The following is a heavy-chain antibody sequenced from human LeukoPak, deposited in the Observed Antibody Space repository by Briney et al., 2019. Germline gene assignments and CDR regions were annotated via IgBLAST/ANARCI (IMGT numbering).Heavy chain of an antibody. CDR3: TRQDGWSTDHYYYYYMDV. CDR1: GFTFSGSA. CDR2: IRSKANSYAT. V-gene: IGHV3-73*01. Sequence: PSGGSLRLSCAASGFTFSGSAMHWVRQASGKGLEWVGRIRSKANSYATAYAASVKGRFTISRDDSKNTAYLQMNSLKTEDTAVYYCTRQDGWSTDHYYYYYMDVWGKGTTVTVSS. J-gene: IGHJ6*03. D-gene: IGHD6-19*01.